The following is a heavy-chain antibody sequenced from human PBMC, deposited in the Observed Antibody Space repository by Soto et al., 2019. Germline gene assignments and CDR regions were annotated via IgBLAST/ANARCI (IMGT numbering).Heavy chain of an antibody. CDR2: ITSNGGST. CDR1: GFTFRNYG. J-gene: IGHJ4*02. Sequence: GGSLRLSCAASGFTFRNYGMHLVRQAPGKGVEYVSGITSNGGSTFYADSVKGRFIISRDNSQNTVYLQMSSLTTADTAVYYCLVASAAYWGQGTQVTVSS. CDR3: LVASAAY. V-gene: IGHV3-64D*06. D-gene: IGHD6-13*01.